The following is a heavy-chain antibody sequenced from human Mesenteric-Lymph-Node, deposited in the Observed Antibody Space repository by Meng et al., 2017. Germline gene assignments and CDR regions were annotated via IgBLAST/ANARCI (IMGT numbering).Heavy chain of an antibody. CDR3: ARDLGVATSIAGFVY. Sequence: QVQLQESGPGLVKPSQTLSLICTVYGCSISSGDYYWSWIRQPPGKGLEWIGYIYYSGSTYYNPSLKSRVTISVDTSKNQFSLRLSSVTAADTAVYYCARDLGVATSIAGFVYWGQGTLVTVSS. CDR2: IYYSGST. V-gene: IGHV4-30-4*01. CDR1: GCSISSGDYY. D-gene: IGHD5-12*01. J-gene: IGHJ4*02.